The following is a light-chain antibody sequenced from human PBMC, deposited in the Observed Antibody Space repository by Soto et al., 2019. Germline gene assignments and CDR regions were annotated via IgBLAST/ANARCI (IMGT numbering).Light chain of an antibody. J-gene: IGKJ5*01. CDR1: QSVSSS. Sequence: EIVLPQTPATLSLSPGARVTLSCRASQSVSSSLGWYQQRPGQAPRLLIYGASTRAAGIPDRFSGSGSGTDFTLTISRLETEDFAVFYCQQYGTSEIIFGQGTRLEIK. CDR2: GAS. V-gene: IGKV3-20*01. CDR3: QQYGTSEII.